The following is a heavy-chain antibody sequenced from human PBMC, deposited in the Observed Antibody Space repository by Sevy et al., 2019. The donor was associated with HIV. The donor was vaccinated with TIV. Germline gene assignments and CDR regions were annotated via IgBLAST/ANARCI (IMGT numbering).Heavy chain of an antibody. Sequence: SEILSLTCTVSGGSISSGSYYCSWIRQPAGKGLEWIGRFYTSGSTDYNPSLKSRVIMSVDPSKNQFSLKLRSVIAADTDVHYCARGPNGSAYYSVDRSFDYWGQGTVVTVSS. CDR3: ARGPNGSAYYSVDRSFDY. V-gene: IGHV4-61*02. D-gene: IGHD3-22*01. CDR2: FYTSGST. J-gene: IGHJ4*02. CDR1: GGSISSGSYY.